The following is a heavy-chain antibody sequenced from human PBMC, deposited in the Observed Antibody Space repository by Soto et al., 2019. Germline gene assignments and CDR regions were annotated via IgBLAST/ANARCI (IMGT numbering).Heavy chain of an antibody. V-gene: IGHV5-51*01. Sequence: GESLKISCKGSGYSFTSYWIGWVRQMPGKGLEWMGIIYPGDSDTRYSPSFQGQVTISADKSISTAYLQWSSLKASDTAMYYCARRDGYYGSGSYYAFDIWGQGTMVTVSS. D-gene: IGHD3-10*01. CDR1: GYSFTSYW. CDR3: ARRDGYYGSGSYYAFDI. CDR2: IYPGDSDT. J-gene: IGHJ3*02.